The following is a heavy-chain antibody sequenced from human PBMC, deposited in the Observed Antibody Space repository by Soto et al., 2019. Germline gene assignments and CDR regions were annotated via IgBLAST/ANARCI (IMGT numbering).Heavy chain of an antibody. J-gene: IGHJ6*02. D-gene: IGHD4-17*01. V-gene: IGHV3-30-3*01. CDR1: GFTFSSYA. CDR2: ISYDGSNK. CDR3: ARDRGYGGNSRYYYYGMDV. Sequence: GGSLRLSCAASGFTFSSYAMHWVRQAPGKGLEWVAVISYDGSNKYYADSVKGRFTISRDNSKNTLYLQMNSLRAEDTAVYYCARDRGYGGNSRYYYYGMDVWGQGTTVTVSS.